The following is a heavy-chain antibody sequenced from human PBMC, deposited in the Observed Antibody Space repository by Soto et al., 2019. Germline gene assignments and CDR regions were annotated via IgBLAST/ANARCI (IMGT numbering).Heavy chain of an antibody. Sequence: QVHLQESGPGLVKPSETLSLTCTVSGDSISTDYWSWIRQSPGKGLEWIGFIYYGGSTNYNPSLKSRGPISVDTPKNQFSLKLSSVTAADTAVYYCAKNWNWGSLVHWGQGTLVTVSS. CDR1: GDSISTDY. V-gene: IGHV4-59*08. J-gene: IGHJ4*02. CDR2: IYYGGST. D-gene: IGHD7-27*01. CDR3: AKNWNWGSLVH.